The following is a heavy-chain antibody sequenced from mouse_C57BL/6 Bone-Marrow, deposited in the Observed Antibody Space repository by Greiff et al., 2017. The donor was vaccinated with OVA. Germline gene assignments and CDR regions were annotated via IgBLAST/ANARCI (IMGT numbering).Heavy chain of an antibody. CDR3: ASLLNWGPNWFAY. D-gene: IGHD4-1*01. V-gene: IGHV2-6*01. CDR2: IWGVGST. CDR1: GFSLTSYG. Sequence: VQVVESGPGLVAPSQSLSITCTVSGFSLTSYGVDWVRQSPGKGLEWLGVIWGVGSTNYNSALKSRLSISKDNSKSQVFLKMNSLQTDDTAMYYCASLLNWGPNWFAYWGQGTLVTVSA. J-gene: IGHJ3*01.